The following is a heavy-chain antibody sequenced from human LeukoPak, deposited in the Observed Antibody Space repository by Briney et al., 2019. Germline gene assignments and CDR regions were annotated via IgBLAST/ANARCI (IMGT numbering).Heavy chain of an antibody. J-gene: IGHJ4*02. D-gene: IGHD5-18*01. V-gene: IGHV4-4*07. CDR3: ARDRLETAMVTPFDY. CDR1: GGSISSYY. Sequence: SETLSLTCTVSGGSISSYYWSWIRQPAGKGLEWIGRIYTSGSTNYNPSLKSRVTMSVDTSKNQFSLKLSSVTAADTAVYYCARDRLETAMVTPFDYWGQGTLVTVSS. CDR2: IYTSGST.